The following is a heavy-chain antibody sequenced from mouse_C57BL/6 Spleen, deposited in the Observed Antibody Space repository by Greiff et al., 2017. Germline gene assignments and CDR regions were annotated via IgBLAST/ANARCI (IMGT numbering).Heavy chain of an antibody. J-gene: IGHJ2*01. Sequence: EVKLMESEGGLVQPGSSMKLSCTASGFTFSDYYMAWVRQVPEKGLEWVANINYDGSSTYYLDSLKSRFIISRDNAKNILYLQMSSLKSEDTATYYCARGTWGFDYWGKGTTLTVSS. CDR3: ARGTWGFDY. CDR1: GFTFSDYY. V-gene: IGHV5-16*01. CDR2: INYDGSST.